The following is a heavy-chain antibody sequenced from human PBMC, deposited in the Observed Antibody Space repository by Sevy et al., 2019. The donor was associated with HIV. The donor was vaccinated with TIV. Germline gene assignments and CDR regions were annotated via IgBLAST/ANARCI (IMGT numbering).Heavy chain of an antibody. V-gene: IGHV3-15*01. CDR2: IKSKTDGGTT. CDR3: TTALGYCSSTSCYSTAVQRNNYYYYYMDV. Sequence: GGSLRLSCAASGFTFSNAWMSWVRQATGKGLEWVGRIKSKTDGGTTDYAAPVKGRFTISRDDSKNTLYLQMNSLKTEDTAVYYCTTALGYCSSTSCYSTAVQRNNYYYYYMDVWGKGTTVTVSS. D-gene: IGHD2-2*01. J-gene: IGHJ6*03. CDR1: GFTFSNAW.